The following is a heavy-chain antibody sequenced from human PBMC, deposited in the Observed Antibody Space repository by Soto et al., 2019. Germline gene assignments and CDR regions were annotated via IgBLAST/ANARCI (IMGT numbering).Heavy chain of an antibody. CDR3: ARRGEAAADLENNWFDP. D-gene: IGHD6-13*01. V-gene: IGHV4-39*01. Sequence: KPSETLSLTCTVSGGSISSSSYYWGWIRQPPGKGLEWIGSIYYSGSTYYNPSLKSRVTISVDTSKNQFSLKLSSVTAADTAVYYCARRGEAAADLENNWFDPWGQGTLVTVSS. CDR1: GGSISSSSYY. J-gene: IGHJ5*02. CDR2: IYYSGST.